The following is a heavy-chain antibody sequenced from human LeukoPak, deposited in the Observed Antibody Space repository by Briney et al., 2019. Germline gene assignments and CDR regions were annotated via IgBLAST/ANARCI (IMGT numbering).Heavy chain of an antibody. CDR3: ATSNDAKIAPFDH. CDR1: GVSMSAYQ. J-gene: IGHJ4*02. V-gene: IGHV4-4*09. Sequence: SETLSLTCTVSGVSMSAYQWSWVRQSPEKGLEWIGCINTKGETSYNPSPKSRVTTSDDTSKSQFSPRLTSVTAADTAVYYCATSNDAKIAPFDHWGQGAPVTVSS. D-gene: IGHD2-21*01. CDR2: INTKGET.